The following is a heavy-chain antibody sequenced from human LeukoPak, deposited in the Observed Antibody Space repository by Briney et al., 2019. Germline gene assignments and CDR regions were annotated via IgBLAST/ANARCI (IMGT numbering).Heavy chain of an antibody. CDR2: IYYSGST. CDR3: ARAGVGAARNDY. CDR1: GGSISSGGYY. J-gene: IGHJ4*02. D-gene: IGHD6-6*01. V-gene: IGHV4-61*08. Sequence: SETLSLTCTVSGGSISSGGYYWSWIRQPPGKGLEWIGYIYYSGSTNYNPSLRSRVTISVDTSKNQFSLKLSSVTAADTAVYYCARAGVGAARNDYWGQGTLVTVSS.